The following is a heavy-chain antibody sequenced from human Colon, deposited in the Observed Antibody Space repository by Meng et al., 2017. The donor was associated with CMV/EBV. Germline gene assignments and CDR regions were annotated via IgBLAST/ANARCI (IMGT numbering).Heavy chain of an antibody. J-gene: IGHJ6*02. V-gene: IGHV3-7*01. CDR2: IKQDGSEK. CDR3: ARDWSLEYDFWSGYRASNYYYGMDV. Sequence: GGSLRLSCAASGFTFSSYWMSWVRQAPGKGLEWVANIKQDGSEKYYVDSVKGRFTISRDNAKNSLYLQMNSLRAEDTAVYYCARDWSLEYDFWSGYRASNYYYGMDVWGQGTTVTVSS. CDR1: GFTFSSYW. D-gene: IGHD3-3*01.